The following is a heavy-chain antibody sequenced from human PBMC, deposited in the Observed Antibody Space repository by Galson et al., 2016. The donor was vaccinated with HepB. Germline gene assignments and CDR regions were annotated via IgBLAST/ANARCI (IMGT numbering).Heavy chain of an antibody. V-gene: IGHV3-48*01. Sequence: SLRLSCAASGFRFSDYNMNWVRQAPGRGLEWVAYISASSGTLYYADSVKGRFTISRDNANNSLSLQMNSLRAEDTAFYYCARPYTYYFGSGCYFDVLHYGMDVGGQGTTVTVSS. J-gene: IGHJ6*02. CDR2: ISASSGTL. CDR3: ARPYTYYFGSGCYFDVLHYGMDV. CDR1: GFRFSDYN. D-gene: IGHD3-10*01.